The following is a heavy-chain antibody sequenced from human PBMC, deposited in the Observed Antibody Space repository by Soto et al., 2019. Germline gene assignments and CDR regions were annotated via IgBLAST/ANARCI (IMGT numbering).Heavy chain of an antibody. J-gene: IGHJ5*02. V-gene: IGHV3-48*01. CDR2: ISSSSSTI. CDR3: ASQEYSSSSGWFDP. D-gene: IGHD6-6*01. CDR1: GFTFSSYS. Sequence: EVPLVESGGGLVQPGGSLRLSCAASGFTFSSYSMNWVRQAPGKGLEWVSYISSSSSTIYYADSVKGRFTISRDNAKNSLYLQDNSLRAEDTAVYYCASQEYSSSSGWFDPWGEGALVTVSS.